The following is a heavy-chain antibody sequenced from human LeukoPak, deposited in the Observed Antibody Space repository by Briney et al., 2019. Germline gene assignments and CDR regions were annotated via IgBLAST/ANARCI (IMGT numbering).Heavy chain of an antibody. J-gene: IGHJ4*02. CDR1: GFTFSSYT. Sequence: GSLRLSCAASGFTFSSYTMNWVRQAPGKGLEWVSCISSSSSYINYTDSVKGRFTISRDNAKNSLYLLMNSLRAEDTAVYYCARENVYSSSPFDYWGQGTLVTVSS. V-gene: IGHV3-21*01. D-gene: IGHD6-6*01. CDR3: ARENVYSSSPFDY. CDR2: ISSSSSYI.